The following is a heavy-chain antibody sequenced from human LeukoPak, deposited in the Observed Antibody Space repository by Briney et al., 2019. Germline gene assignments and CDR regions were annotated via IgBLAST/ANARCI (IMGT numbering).Heavy chain of an antibody. Sequence: SETLSLTCTVSGGSISSYYWSWIRQPAGKGLEWIGRIYTSGSTNYNPSLKSRVTMSVDTSKNQFSLKLSSVTAADTAVYYCATARVGATEDDAFDIWGQGTMVTVSS. V-gene: IGHV4-4*07. D-gene: IGHD1-26*01. CDR2: IYTSGST. CDR1: GGSISSYY. J-gene: IGHJ3*02. CDR3: ATARVGATEDDAFDI.